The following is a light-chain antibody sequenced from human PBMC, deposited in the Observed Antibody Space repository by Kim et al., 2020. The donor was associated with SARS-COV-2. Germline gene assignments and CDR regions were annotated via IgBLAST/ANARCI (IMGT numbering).Light chain of an antibody. CDR3: HQYNDWPPGDT. CDR2: DAS. Sequence: DIVMTQSPGTLSVSPGERATLSCRASQSVGTHLAWYQHKPGQPPRLHIDDASTRAPGVPGRFSATGSGTDFTLTVSSLQSEDFAVYYCHQYNDWPPGDTFGQGTKLEI. J-gene: IGKJ2*01. V-gene: IGKV3-15*01. CDR1: QSVGTH.